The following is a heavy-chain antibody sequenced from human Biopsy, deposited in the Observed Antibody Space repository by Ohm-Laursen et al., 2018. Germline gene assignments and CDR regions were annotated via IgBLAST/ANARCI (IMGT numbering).Heavy chain of an antibody. V-gene: IGHV1-2*02. CDR2: IIPDSGVT. Sequence: SVKVSCKTSGYTFSGYYMHWVRQAPGQGLEWMGWIIPDSGVTNYAQKFQGRVTMTRDTSISTAYMELSRLGSDDTAVYYCARDKYRSWNYFDNWGQGSLVTVSS. CDR3: ARDKYRSWNYFDN. CDR1: GYTFSGYY. J-gene: IGHJ4*02. D-gene: IGHD6-19*01.